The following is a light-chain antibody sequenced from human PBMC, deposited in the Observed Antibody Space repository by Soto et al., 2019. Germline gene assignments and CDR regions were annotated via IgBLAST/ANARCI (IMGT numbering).Light chain of an antibody. CDR1: QSVSSY. Sequence: EIVLTQSPATLSLSPGERATLSCGASQSVSSYLAWYQQKPGQAPRLLIYDASNRATGIPARFSGSGSGTDFTLTISSLEPEAFAVYYCQQRSNWPLTFGGGTKVEIK. V-gene: IGKV3-11*01. CDR2: DAS. J-gene: IGKJ4*01. CDR3: QQRSNWPLT.